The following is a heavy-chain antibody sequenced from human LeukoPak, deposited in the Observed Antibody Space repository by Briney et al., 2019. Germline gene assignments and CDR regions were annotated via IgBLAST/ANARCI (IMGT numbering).Heavy chain of an antibody. CDR3: ARATVGWLDY. J-gene: IGHJ4*02. V-gene: IGHV3-74*01. CDR2: ISSDGTYT. Sequence: GGSLRLSCAASGFTFSSHLMHWVRQAPGKGLVWVSRISSDGTYTNYADSVRGRFTISRDNAKNTLYLQMNSLRAEDTAVYYCARATVGWLDYWGQGTLVTVSS. CDR1: GFTFSSHL. D-gene: IGHD1-26*01.